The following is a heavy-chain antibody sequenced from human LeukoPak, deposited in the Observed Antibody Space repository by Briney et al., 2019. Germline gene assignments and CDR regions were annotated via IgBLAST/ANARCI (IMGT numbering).Heavy chain of an antibody. V-gene: IGHV3-30*02. D-gene: IGHD3-16*01. J-gene: IGHJ4*02. CDR1: GFIFSTYG. CDR3: AKDSLADIDY. CDR2: IRHDGSIK. Sequence: GGSLRLSCAASGFIFSTYGMYWVRQAPHKGLEWVAFIRHDGSIKNYADSVKGRSTISRDNSKNTLYLQMNSLRAEDTAVYYCAKDSLADIDYWGQGTLVTVSS.